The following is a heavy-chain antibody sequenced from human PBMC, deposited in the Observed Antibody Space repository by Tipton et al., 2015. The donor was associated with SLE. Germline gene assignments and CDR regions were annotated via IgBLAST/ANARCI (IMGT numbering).Heavy chain of an antibody. D-gene: IGHD5-24*01. Sequence: TLSLTCSFSGGSITNGGYYWTWIRQHPGKGLEWIGYIYYTGNSVYNPSLKSRLSLSVGTSHNQFSLRLTSMTAADTAMYYCARSRDKATDSFDLWGLGTKVTVSS. V-gene: IGHV4-31*03. CDR3: ARSRDKATDSFDL. CDR2: IYYTGNS. CDR1: GGSITNGGYY. J-gene: IGHJ3*01.